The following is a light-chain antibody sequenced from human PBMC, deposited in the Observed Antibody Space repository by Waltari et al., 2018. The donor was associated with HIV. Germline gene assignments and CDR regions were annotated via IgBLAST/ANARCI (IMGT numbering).Light chain of an antibody. CDR3: SSYTSSSTEV. Sequence: QSALTQAASVSGSPGQSITISCTGTSSDVGGYDYVSWYQQHPGKAPKLMIYEVSNRPSGVSNRFSGSKSGNTASLTISGLQAEDEADYYCSSYTSSSTEVFGGGTQLTVL. V-gene: IGLV2-14*01. J-gene: IGLJ2*01. CDR2: EVS. CDR1: SSDVGGYDY.